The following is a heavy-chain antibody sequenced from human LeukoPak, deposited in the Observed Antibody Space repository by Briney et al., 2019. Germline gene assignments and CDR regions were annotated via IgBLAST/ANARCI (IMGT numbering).Heavy chain of an antibody. D-gene: IGHD3-10*01. Sequence: PGGSLRLSCTASGFTVSSNYMSWVRQAPGKGLEWVSVNSGGTTYYADSVKGRFTISRDNSKNTLYLQMNSLRAEDTAVYYCASSSDIYGSGSYFNSLGDVWGKGTTVSISS. CDR1: GFTVSSNY. J-gene: IGHJ6*04. CDR2: NSGGTT. V-gene: IGHV3-53*01. CDR3: ASSSDIYGSGSYFNSLGDV.